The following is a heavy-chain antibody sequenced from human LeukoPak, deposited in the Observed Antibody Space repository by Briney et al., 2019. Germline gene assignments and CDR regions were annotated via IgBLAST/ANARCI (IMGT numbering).Heavy chain of an antibody. V-gene: IGHV1-24*01. CDR2: FDPEDGET. Sequence: ASVKVSCKVSGYTLTELSMHWVRQAPGKGLEWMGGFDPEDGETIYAQKFQGRVTMTEDTSTDTAYMELSSLRSEDTAVYYCATDLYYYDSSGYPEATVPVSWGQGTLVTVSS. D-gene: IGHD3-22*01. J-gene: IGHJ4*02. CDR1: GYTLTELS. CDR3: ATDLYYYDSSGYPEATVPVS.